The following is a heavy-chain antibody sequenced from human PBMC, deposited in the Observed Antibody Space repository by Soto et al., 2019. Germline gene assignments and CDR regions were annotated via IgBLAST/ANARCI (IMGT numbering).Heavy chain of an antibody. J-gene: IGHJ4*02. CDR2: INSDGSST. V-gene: IGHV3-74*01. Sequence: GGSLRLSCAASGFTFSSYWMHWVRQAPGKGLVWVSRINSDGSSTSYADSVKGRFTISRDNAKNTLYLQMNSLRADDTAVYYCARVRAKYYDSSVHYWGQGTLVTVSS. CDR3: ARVRAKYYDSSVHY. CDR1: GFTFSSYW. D-gene: IGHD3-22*01.